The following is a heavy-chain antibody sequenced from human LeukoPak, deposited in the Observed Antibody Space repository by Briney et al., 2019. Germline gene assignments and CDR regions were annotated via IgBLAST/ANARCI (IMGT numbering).Heavy chain of an antibody. J-gene: IGHJ4*02. CDR1: GYTFTDYY. CDR2: INPNSGGT. Sequence: ASAKVSCKASGYTFTDYYIHWVRQAPGQGLEWMGWINPNSGGTNYAQKFQGRVTMTRDTSISTAYMDLSRLRSDDTAVYYCARDGNFDYWGQGSLVTVSS. V-gene: IGHV1-2*02. D-gene: IGHD1-26*01. CDR3: ARDGNFDY.